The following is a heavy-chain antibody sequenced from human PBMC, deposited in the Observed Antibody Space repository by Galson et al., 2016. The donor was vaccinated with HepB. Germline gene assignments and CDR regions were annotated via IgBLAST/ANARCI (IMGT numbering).Heavy chain of an antibody. CDR1: GISFNEFA. CDR2: LKGGGAST. J-gene: IGHJ3*01. V-gene: IGHV3-23*01. CDR3: PKGRSRCRYGNCYSLSDALDV. D-gene: IGHD2-15*01. Sequence: SLRLSCAVSGISFNEFAMSWVRQAPGKGLEWVSGLKGGGASTFYADSVRGRFTVSRDNSKNTVFLQMNSLRLEDTALYYCPKGRSRCRYGNCYSLSDALDVWGRGTLVTVSS.